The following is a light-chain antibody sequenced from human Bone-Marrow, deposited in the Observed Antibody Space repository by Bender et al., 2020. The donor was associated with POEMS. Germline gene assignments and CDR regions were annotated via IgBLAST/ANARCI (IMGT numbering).Light chain of an antibody. CDR2: QVS. J-gene: IGLJ2*01. V-gene: IGLV2-14*01. CDR3: SSYAGSNTVI. CDR1: SSDVGGYNY. Sequence: QSALTQPASVSGSPGQSITITCTGTSSDVGGYNYVSWYQQHPGKAPKLIIYQVSYRPSGVSNRFSGSKSGNTASLTISGLQADDEADYYCSSYAGSNTVIFGGGTKLTVL.